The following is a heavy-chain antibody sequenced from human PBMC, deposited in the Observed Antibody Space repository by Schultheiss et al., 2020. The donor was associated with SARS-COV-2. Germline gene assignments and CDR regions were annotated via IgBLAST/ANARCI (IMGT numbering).Heavy chain of an antibody. V-gene: IGHV3-30-3*01. CDR3: VKDGETGTFDY. Sequence: GGSLRLSCAASGFTFSSYEMNWVRQAPGKGLEWVAVISYDGSNKYYADSVKGRFTISRDNSKNTLYLQMNSLRAEDTAVYYCVKDGETGTFDYWGQGTLVTVSS. CDR2: ISYDGSNK. J-gene: IGHJ4*02. D-gene: IGHD1-7*01. CDR1: GFTFSSYE.